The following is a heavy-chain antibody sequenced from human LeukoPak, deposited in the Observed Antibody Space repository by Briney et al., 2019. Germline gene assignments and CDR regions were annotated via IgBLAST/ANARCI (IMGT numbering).Heavy chain of an antibody. D-gene: IGHD2-15*01. CDR1: GYRFTTYW. CDR3: ARLAGYCSGGSCYSANWFDP. CDR2: IYPGDSDT. J-gene: IGHJ5*02. V-gene: IGHV5-51*01. Sequence: GESLKISCKGSGYRFTTYWIAWVRQMPGKGLEWMAIIYPGDSDTRYSPSFQGQATISADKSISTAYLQWSSLKASDTAMYYCARLAGYCSGGSCYSANWFDPWGQGTLVTVSS.